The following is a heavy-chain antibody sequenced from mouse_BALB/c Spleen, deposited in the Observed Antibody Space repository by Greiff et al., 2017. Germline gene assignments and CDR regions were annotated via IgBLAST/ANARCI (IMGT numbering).Heavy chain of an antibody. V-gene: IGHV1-26*01. CDR2: VNPNNGGT. Sequence: EVQLVESGPELVKPGASVKISCKASGYSFTGYYMHWVKQSHGKSLEWIGRVNPNNGGTSYNQKFKGKAILTVDKSSSTAYMELRSLTSEDSAVYYCARSDYYGGYFDYWGQGTTLTVSS. CDR3: ARSDYYGGYFDY. D-gene: IGHD1-1*01. CDR1: GYSFTGYY. J-gene: IGHJ2*01.